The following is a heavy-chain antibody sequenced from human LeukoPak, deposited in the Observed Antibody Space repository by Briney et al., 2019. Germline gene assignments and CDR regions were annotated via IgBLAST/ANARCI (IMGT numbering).Heavy chain of an antibody. Sequence: ASVKVSCKASGGTFSSYAISWVRQAPGQGLEWMGGIIPIFGTANYAQKFQGRVTITADESTSTAYMELSSLRSEDTAVYYCARTLNYCSSTSCTWDPVGYCGQGTLVTVSS. J-gene: IGHJ4*02. D-gene: IGHD2-2*01. CDR1: GGTFSSYA. CDR3: ARTLNYCSSTSCTWDPVGY. CDR2: IIPIFGTA. V-gene: IGHV1-69*01.